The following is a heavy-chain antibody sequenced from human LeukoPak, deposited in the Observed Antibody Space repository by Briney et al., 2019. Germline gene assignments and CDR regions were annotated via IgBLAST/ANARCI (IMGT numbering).Heavy chain of an antibody. D-gene: IGHD2-15*01. V-gene: IGHV3-11*01. CDR3: ASDRIEVDAFDI. CDR2: ISSGGGTI. Sequence: PGGSLTLSCAASGFTFSNYQMNWIRQAPGKGLEWVSIISSGGGTIYYADSVKGRFTMSRDNAKNSLYLQMNSLRAEDTAVYYCASDRIEVDAFDIWGQGTMVTVSS. J-gene: IGHJ3*02. CDR1: GFTFSNYQ.